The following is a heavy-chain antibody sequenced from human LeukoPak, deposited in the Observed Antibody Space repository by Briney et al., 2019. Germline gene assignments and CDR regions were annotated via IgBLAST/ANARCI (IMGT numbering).Heavy chain of an antibody. Sequence: GGSLRLSCTASGFTFSDYYMTWIRQAPGKGLEWVSYISGSGRPRYADSATGRFTISRDNARNSLYLQMSGLRVEDTAVYYCARAPTGQIDYWGQGTLATVSS. D-gene: IGHD3-9*01. CDR1: GFTFSDYY. CDR3: ARAPTGQIDY. V-gene: IGHV3-11*01. J-gene: IGHJ4*02. CDR2: ISGSGRP.